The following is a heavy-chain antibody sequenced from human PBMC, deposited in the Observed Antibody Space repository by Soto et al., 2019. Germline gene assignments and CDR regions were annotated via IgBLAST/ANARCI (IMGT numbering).Heavy chain of an antibody. CDR3: AKVGRFLEWLPATLDYYYYMDV. J-gene: IGHJ6*03. V-gene: IGHV3-23*01. Sequence: GGTLKISCAASGLTFSSYAMSWVRQAPGKGLEWVSAISGSGGSTYYADSVKGRFTISRDNSKNTLYLQMNSLRAEDTAVYYCAKVGRFLEWLPATLDYYYYMDVWGKGTTVTVSS. D-gene: IGHD3-3*01. CDR2: ISGSGGST. CDR1: GLTFSSYA.